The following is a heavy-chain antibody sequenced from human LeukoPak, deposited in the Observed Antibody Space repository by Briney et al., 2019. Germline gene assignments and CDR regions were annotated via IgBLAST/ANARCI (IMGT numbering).Heavy chain of an antibody. J-gene: IGHJ4*02. D-gene: IGHD6-6*01. V-gene: IGHV4-34*01. Sequence: SETLSLTCAVYGGSFSGYYRSWIRQPPGKGLEWIGEINHSGSTNYNPSLKSRVTISVDTSKNQFSLKLSSVTAADTAVYYCARRGIWQLVLGPSPYYFDYWGQGTLVTVSS. CDR2: INHSGST. CDR1: GGSFSGYY. CDR3: ARRGIWQLVLGPSPYYFDY.